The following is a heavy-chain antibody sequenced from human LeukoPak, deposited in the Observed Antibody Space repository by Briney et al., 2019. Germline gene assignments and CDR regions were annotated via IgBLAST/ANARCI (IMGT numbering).Heavy chain of an antibody. Sequence: PSGTLSLTCAVSGASISSSNWWTWVRQPPGKGLEWIGEIYHSGDTNYTPSLKSRVTISVDKSKNQFSLKLSSVTAADTAVYYCAIRSSGTYLIGPYFDYWGQGTLVTVSS. V-gene: IGHV4-4*02. CDR2: IYHSGDT. J-gene: IGHJ4*02. CDR3: AIRSSGTYLIGPYFDY. CDR1: GASISSSNW. D-gene: IGHD3-10*01.